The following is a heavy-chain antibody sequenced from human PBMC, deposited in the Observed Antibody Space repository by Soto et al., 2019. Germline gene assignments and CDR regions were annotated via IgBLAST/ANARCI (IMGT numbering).Heavy chain of an antibody. J-gene: IGHJ4*02. CDR3: STSVAGLAFFAI. D-gene: IGHD6-19*01. CDR2: IRSKTNSYAT. V-gene: IGHV3-73*02. CDR1: GFNFSDSA. Sequence: EVQLVESGGGLVQPGGSLKLSCAASGFNFSDSAMHWVRQASGKGLEWVGRIRSKTNSYATVYAASVRGRFTISGGESSKTAYLQLNSLKPEATAVYYGSTSVAGLAFFAIWGQGALVTVSS.